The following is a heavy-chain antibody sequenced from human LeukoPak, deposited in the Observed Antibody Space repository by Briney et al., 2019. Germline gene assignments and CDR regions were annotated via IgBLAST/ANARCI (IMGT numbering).Heavy chain of an antibody. CDR2: ISSSSSYI. V-gene: IGHV3-21*01. Sequence: GGSLRLSCAASGFTFSSYSMNWVRQAPGKGLEWVSSISSSSSYIYYADSVKGRFTISRDNAKNSLYLQMNSLRAEDTAVYYCARETSYSPSEYYYGMDVWGQGTTVTVSS. J-gene: IGHJ6*02. CDR1: GFTFSSYS. CDR3: ARETSYSPSEYYYGMDV. D-gene: IGHD1-26*01.